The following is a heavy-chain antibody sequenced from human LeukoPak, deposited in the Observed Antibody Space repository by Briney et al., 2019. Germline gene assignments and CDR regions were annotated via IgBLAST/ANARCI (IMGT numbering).Heavy chain of an antibody. J-gene: IGHJ5*02. CDR2: INLSGGTT. D-gene: IGHD1-26*01. Sequence: ASVKVSCKASGYTFTSYYMHWVRQAPAQGLEWMGIINLSGGTTVYAQKFQGRVTMTRETSTSTLYMELSSLTAEDTAVYYCARSLVRATSWWFDPWGQGTLVTVSS. CDR1: GYTFTSYY. V-gene: IGHV1-46*01. CDR3: ARSLVRATSWWFDP.